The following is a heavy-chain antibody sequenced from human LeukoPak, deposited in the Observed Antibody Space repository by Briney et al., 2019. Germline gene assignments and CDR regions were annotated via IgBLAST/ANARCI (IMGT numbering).Heavy chain of an antibody. CDR1: GFTFSAYG. Sequence: ASVKVSCKTSGFTFSAYGIAWVRQAPGQGPEWMGWISNHNGNTNYAQKFQGRISVTTETSTGTAFLEVRDLKSDDTAVYYCARGVAMGTTYYFDPWGRGTQVTVAS. J-gene: IGHJ4*02. D-gene: IGHD1-1*01. V-gene: IGHV1-18*01. CDR3: ARGVAMGTTYYFDP. CDR2: ISNHNGNT.